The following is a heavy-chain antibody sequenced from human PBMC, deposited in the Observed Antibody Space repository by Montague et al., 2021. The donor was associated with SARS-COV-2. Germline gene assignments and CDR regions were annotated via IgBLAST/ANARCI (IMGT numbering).Heavy chain of an antibody. J-gene: IGHJ4*02. Sequence: SETLSPTCTVSGASISSDYWTWIRQPPGKGLEWIGFVYYRGNTYYNPSLRCRVTISVDTSSNHFSLTLSSVTAADTAIYYCARHYDHSSRVDSWGQGTPVTVSS. CDR1: GASISSDY. CDR3: ARHYDHSSRVDS. V-gene: IGHV4-59*08. CDR2: VYYRGNT. D-gene: IGHD3-16*01.